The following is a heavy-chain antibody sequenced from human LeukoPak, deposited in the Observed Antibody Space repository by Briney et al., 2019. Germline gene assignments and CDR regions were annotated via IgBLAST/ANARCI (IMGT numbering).Heavy chain of an antibody. J-gene: IGHJ4*02. CDR2: IYHSGST. Sequence: PSQTLSLTFAGSGGSLSSGGYYWSWIRQPPGKGLEWLGYIYHSGSTYYNPSLKSRVTISVDRSKNQFSLNLSSVTAADTAVYYCARWVTREYYFDYWGQGTLVTVSS. CDR1: GGSLSSGGYY. D-gene: IGHD4-17*01. V-gene: IGHV4-30-2*01. CDR3: ARWVTREYYFDY.